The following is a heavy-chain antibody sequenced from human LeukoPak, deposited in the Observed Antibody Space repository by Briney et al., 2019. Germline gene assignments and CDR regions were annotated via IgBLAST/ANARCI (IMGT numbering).Heavy chain of an antibody. D-gene: IGHD3-10*01. Sequence: PSETLSLTCTVSGGSISSSSYYWGWIRQPPGKGLEWIGSIYYSGSTNYNPSLKSRVTISVDTSKNQFSLKLSSVTAADTAVYYCARRGGDPYSPITFDYWGQGTLVTVSS. CDR2: IYYSGST. CDR1: GGSISSSSYY. CDR3: ARRGGDPYSPITFDY. J-gene: IGHJ4*02. V-gene: IGHV4-39*07.